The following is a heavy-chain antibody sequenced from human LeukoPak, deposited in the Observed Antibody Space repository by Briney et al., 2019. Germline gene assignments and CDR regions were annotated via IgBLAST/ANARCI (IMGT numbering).Heavy chain of an antibody. CDR2: INHSGST. D-gene: IGHD4-17*01. Sequence: PSETLSLTCAVYGGSFSGYYWSWIRQPPGKGLEWIGEINHSGSTNYNPSLKSRVTISVYTSKNQFSLKLSSVTAADTAVYYCARGGGDYGDYVVDYWGQGTLVTVSS. J-gene: IGHJ4*02. V-gene: IGHV4-34*01. CDR1: GGSFSGYY. CDR3: ARGGGDYGDYVVDY.